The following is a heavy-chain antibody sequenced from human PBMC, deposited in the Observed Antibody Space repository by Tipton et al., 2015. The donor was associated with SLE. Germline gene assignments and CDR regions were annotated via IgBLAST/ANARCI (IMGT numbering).Heavy chain of an antibody. CDR1: GFSFGDYA. Sequence: SLRLSCTASGFSFGDYAMSWVRQAPGKGLEWVSYISSSSSYIYYADSVKGRFTISRDNAKNSLYLQMNSLRAEDTAVYYCARPEGRQLSYMDVWGKGTTVTVSS. V-gene: IGHV3-21*01. J-gene: IGHJ6*03. CDR2: ISSSSSYI. D-gene: IGHD6-13*01. CDR3: ARPEGRQLSYMDV.